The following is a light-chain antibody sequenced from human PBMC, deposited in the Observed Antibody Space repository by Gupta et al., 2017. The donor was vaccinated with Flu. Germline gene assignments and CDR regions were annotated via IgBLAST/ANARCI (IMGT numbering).Light chain of an antibody. CDR2: GAS. Sequence: DIVLTQSPGTLSLSPGERATLSCRASQSVSSPYLAWYQQKPGQAPRLLIYGASNRATGIPDRFGGSGYGTDFTLTSSRPEAEDCAVYYWHQDLNSQVFGQGTKVEIK. CDR1: QSVSSPY. V-gene: IGKV3-20*01. J-gene: IGKJ1*01. CDR3: HQDLNSQV.